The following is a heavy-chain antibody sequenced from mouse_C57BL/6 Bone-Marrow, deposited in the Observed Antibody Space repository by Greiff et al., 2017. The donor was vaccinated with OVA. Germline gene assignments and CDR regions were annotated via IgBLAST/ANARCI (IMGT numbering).Heavy chain of an antibody. CDR3: ARYDPPLYYDYDSWYFDV. Sequence: EVQGVESGGGLVQPGGSLSLSCAASGFTFTDYYMSWVRQPPGKALEWLGFIRNKANGYTTEYSASVKGRFTISRDNSQSILYLQMNALRAEDSATYYCARYDPPLYYDYDSWYFDVWGTGTTVTVSS. V-gene: IGHV7-3*01. J-gene: IGHJ1*03. CDR1: GFTFTDYY. D-gene: IGHD2-4*01. CDR2: IRNKANGYTT.